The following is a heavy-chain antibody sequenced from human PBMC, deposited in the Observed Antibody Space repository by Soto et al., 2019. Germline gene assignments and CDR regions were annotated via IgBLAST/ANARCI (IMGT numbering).Heavy chain of an antibody. V-gene: IGHV4-34*01. Sequence: SETLSLTCAVYGGSFSGYYWSWIRQPPGKGLEWIGEINHSGSTNYNPSLKSRVTISVDTSKNQLSLKLSSVTAADTAVYYCGGLYYYYGMDVWGQGTTVTVSS. CDR2: INHSGST. CDR1: GGSFSGYY. J-gene: IGHJ6*02. CDR3: GGLYYYYGMDV.